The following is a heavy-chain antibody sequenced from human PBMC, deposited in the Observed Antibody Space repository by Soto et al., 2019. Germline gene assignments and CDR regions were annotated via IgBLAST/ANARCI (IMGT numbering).Heavy chain of an antibody. CDR3: AKDLEYQLLSNWFDP. J-gene: IGHJ5*02. Sequence: GGSLRLSCAASGFTFSSYGMHWVRQAPGKGLEWVAVISYDGSNKYYADSVKGRFTISRDNSKNTLYLQMNSLRAEDTAVYYCAKDLEYQLLSNWFDPWGQGTLVTVSS. CDR2: ISYDGSNK. V-gene: IGHV3-30*18. CDR1: GFTFSSYG. D-gene: IGHD2-2*01.